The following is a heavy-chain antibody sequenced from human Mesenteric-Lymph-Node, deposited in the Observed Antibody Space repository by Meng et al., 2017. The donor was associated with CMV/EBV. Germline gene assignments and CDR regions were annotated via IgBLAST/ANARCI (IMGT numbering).Heavy chain of an antibody. J-gene: IGHJ6*02. Sequence: GGSLRLSCAGSGFTFGSYEMNWVRQAPGKGLEWISYISSSGATVSYIDSVKGRFTISRDNAKNSLYLQMNSLRAEDTAVYYCARWFRTTVTTSNRGTYYYYGMDVWGQGTTVTVSS. V-gene: IGHV3-48*03. CDR1: GFTFGSYE. CDR2: ISSSGATV. CDR3: ARWFRTTVTTSNRGTYYYYGMDV. D-gene: IGHD4-11*01.